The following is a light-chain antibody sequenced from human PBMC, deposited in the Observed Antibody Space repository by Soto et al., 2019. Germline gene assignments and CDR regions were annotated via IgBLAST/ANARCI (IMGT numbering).Light chain of an antibody. CDR1: SSDVGGYNY. CDR2: EVT. Sequence: QSVLTQSPSASGSPGQSVTISCTGTSSDVGGYNYVSWYQQHPGKAPKLMIYEVTKRPSGVPDRFSGSKSGNTASLTVSGLLAEDEADYYCASYAGSNKVFGTGTKVTVL. J-gene: IGLJ1*01. V-gene: IGLV2-8*01. CDR3: ASYAGSNKV.